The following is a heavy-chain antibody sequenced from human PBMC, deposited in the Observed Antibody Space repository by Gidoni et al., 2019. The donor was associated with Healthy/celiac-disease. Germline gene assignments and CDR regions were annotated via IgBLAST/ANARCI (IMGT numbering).Heavy chain of an antibody. CDR2: ISYDGSNK. J-gene: IGHJ6*02. CDR1: GFTFSRYA. CDR3: ARDKGWLGDYYGMDV. Sequence: QVQLVESGGGVVQPGRSLRLSCAASGFTFSRYAMHWVRQAPGKGLEWVAVISYDGSNKYYADSVKGRFTISRDNSKNTLYLQMNSLRAEDTAVYYCARDKGWLGDYYGMDVWGQGTTVTVSS. V-gene: IGHV3-30-3*01. D-gene: IGHD3-10*01.